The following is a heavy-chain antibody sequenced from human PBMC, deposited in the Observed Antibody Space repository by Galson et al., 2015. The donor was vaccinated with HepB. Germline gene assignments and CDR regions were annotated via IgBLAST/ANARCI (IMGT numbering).Heavy chain of an antibody. J-gene: IGHJ4*02. CDR1: GDSVSSNSAA. CDR3: ARQLAYCVANTCQIFFDN. V-gene: IGHV6-1*01. CDR2: TYYRSKWYN. D-gene: IGHD2-21*01. Sequence: CAISGDSVSSNSAAWNWIRQSPSRGLEWLGRTYYRSKWYNSYAVSVKSRITINPDTTKNQFSLQLNSVTPEDTAIYYCARQLAYCVANTCQIFFDNWGQGTLVTVSS.